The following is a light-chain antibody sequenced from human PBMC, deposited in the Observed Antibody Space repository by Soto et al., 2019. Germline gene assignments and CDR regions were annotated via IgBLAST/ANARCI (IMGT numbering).Light chain of an antibody. J-gene: IGLJ2*01. CDR3: SSYTSSSTVV. CDR1: SSDVGGYNY. V-gene: IGLV2-14*01. CDR2: DVS. Sequence: QSVLTQPASVSGSPGQSITISCTRTSSDVGGYNYVSWYQQHPGKAPKLMIHDVSNRPSGVSNRFSGSKSGNTASLTISGLQAEDEADYYCSSYTSSSTVVFGGGTKVTVL.